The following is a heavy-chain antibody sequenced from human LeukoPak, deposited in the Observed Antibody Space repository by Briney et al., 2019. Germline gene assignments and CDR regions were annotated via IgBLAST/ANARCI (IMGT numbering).Heavy chain of an antibody. D-gene: IGHD2-2*03. CDR3: ARGRWKTGMDSPYYFDF. Sequence: SETLSLTCTVSGASIGNYYWSWIRQPAGKGLEWIRHTHTSGSANYNPAIKSRVTMSVDTSKNQFSMKLTSVTAADTAVYYCARGRWKTGMDSPYYFDFWGQGTLVTVSS. V-gene: IGHV4-4*07. J-gene: IGHJ4*02. CDR2: THTSGSA. CDR1: GASIGNYY.